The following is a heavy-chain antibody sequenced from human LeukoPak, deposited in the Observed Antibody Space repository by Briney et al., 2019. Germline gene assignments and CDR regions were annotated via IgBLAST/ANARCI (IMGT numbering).Heavy chain of an antibody. Sequence: PGGSLRLSCAASGFTFTSYSMNWVRQAAEKGLEWVSTISGGGGSTYYADSVKGRFTISRDNSKNTLYLQVNSLRAEDTAVYYCAIDPNWGTHSWGQGVLVTVSS. CDR3: AIDPNWGTHS. D-gene: IGHD7-27*01. CDR1: GFTFTSYS. V-gene: IGHV3-23*01. J-gene: IGHJ4*02. CDR2: ISGGGGST.